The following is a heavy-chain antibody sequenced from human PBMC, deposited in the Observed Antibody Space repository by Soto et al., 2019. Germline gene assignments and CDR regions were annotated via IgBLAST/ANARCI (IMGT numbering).Heavy chain of an antibody. CDR1: GYSFTSYW. CDR2: IDPSDSYT. Sequence: GESLKISCKGSGYSFTSYWISWVRQMPGKGLEWMGRIDPSDSYTNYSPSFQGHVTISADKSISTAYLQWSSLKASGTAMYYCASPVRQSSSSGYYYYGMDVWGQGTTVTVSS. J-gene: IGHJ6*02. CDR3: ASPVRQSSSSGYYYYGMDV. D-gene: IGHD6-6*01. V-gene: IGHV5-10-1*01.